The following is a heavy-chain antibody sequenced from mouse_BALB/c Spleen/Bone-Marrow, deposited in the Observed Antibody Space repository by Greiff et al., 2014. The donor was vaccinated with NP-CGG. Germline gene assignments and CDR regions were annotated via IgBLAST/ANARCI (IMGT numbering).Heavy chain of an antibody. CDR1: GDSITNAY. J-gene: IGHJ2*01. V-gene: IGHV3-8*02. Sequence: EVQLQQSGPSLVKPSQTLSLTCSVTGDSITNAYWNWIRKFPGNKIDYMGYISYSGNTYYNPSLKSRISITRDTSKNQFYLQLNSVTTEDTATYCCARGTGYYFDYWGQGTTLTVSS. D-gene: IGHD3-3*01. CDR3: ARGTGYYFDY. CDR2: ISYSGNT.